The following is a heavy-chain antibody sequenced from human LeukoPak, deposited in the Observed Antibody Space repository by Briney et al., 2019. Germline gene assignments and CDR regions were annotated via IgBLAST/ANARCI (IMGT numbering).Heavy chain of an antibody. D-gene: IGHD2-2*01. Sequence: PGGSLRLSCAASGFTFSSYAMSWVRQAPGKGLEWVSAISGSGGSTYYADSVKGRFTISRDNSKNTLYLQMNSLRAEDTAVYYCAKHRGLVPAATRAPRYFDYWGQGTLVTVSS. CDR2: ISGSGGST. V-gene: IGHV3-23*01. CDR1: GFTFSSYA. CDR3: AKHRGLVPAATRAPRYFDY. J-gene: IGHJ4*02.